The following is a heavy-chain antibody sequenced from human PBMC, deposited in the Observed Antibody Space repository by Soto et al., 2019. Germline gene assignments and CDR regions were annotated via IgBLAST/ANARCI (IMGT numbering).Heavy chain of an antibody. CDR3: AREPSTMVRGVIKERYYYYMDV. CDR2: ISSSGSTI. CDR1: GFTFSDYY. J-gene: IGHJ6*03. Sequence: QVQLVESGGGLVKPGGSLRLSCAASGFTFSDYYMSWIRQAPGKGLEWVSYISSSGSTIYYADSVKGRFTISRDNAKNSLYLQMNSLRAEDTAVYYCAREPSTMVRGVIKERYYYYMDVWGKGTTVTVSS. V-gene: IGHV3-11*01. D-gene: IGHD3-10*01.